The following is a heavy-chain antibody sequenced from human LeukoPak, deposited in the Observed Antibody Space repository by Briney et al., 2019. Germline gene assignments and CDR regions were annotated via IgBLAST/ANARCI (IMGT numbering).Heavy chain of an antibody. CDR2: IDPSDSYT. V-gene: IGHV5-10-1*01. D-gene: IGHD2-2*01. CDR3: ARLGYCSSTSCSEVY. J-gene: IGHJ4*02. Sequence: GESLKISCKGSGYSFTSYWISWVRQMPGKGLEWMGRIDPSDSYTNYSPSFQGHVTISADKSISTAYLQWSSLKGSDTAMYYCARLGYCSSTSCSEVYWGQGTLVTVSS. CDR1: GYSFTSYW.